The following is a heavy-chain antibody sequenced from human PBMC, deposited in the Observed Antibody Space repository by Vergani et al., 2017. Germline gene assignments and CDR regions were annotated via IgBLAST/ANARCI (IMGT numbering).Heavy chain of an antibody. Sequence: QVQLVESGGGVVQPGRSLRLSCAASGFTFSSYGMHWVRQAPGKGLEWVAVIWYDGSNKYYADSVKGRFTISRDNSKNTLYLQMNSLRAEDTAVYYCAREGCSSTSGNVDGVRWFDPWGQGTLVTVSS. CDR2: IWYDGSNK. CDR1: GFTFSSYG. V-gene: IGHV3-33*01. D-gene: IGHD2-2*01. CDR3: AREGCSSTSGNVDGVRWFDP. J-gene: IGHJ5*02.